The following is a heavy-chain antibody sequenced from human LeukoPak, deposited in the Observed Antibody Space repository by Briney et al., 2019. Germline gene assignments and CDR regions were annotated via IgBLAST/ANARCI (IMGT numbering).Heavy chain of an antibody. CDR2: IYYSGST. CDR3: ARHTSGSYYADWFDP. CDR1: GGSISSSSYY. V-gene: IGHV4-39*01. Sequence: PSETLSLTCTVSGGSISSSSYYWGWIRQPPGKGLEWIGSIYYSGSTYYNLSLKSRVTVSVDTSKNQFSLKLSSVTAADTAVYYCARHTSGSYYADWFDPWGQGTLVTVSS. D-gene: IGHD1-26*01. J-gene: IGHJ5*02.